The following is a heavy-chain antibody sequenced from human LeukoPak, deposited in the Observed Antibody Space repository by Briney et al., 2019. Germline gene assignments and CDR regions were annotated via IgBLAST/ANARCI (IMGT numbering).Heavy chain of an antibody. Sequence: GGSLRLSCAASGNYWMHWVRQAPGKGLVWVSHINSDGSWTSYADSVKGRFTISKDNAKNTVYLQMNNLRAEDTAVYYCARDDLTYYDFWSGSGPTNWFDPWGQGTLVTVSS. CDR1: GNYW. V-gene: IGHV3-74*01. CDR2: INSDGSWT. CDR3: ARDDLTYYDFWSGSGPTNWFDP. D-gene: IGHD3-3*01. J-gene: IGHJ5*02.